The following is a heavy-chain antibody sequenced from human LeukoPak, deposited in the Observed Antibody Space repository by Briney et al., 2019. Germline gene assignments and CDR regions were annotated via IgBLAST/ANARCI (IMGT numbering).Heavy chain of an antibody. CDR3: ARRTLGYCSGGSCHYWYFDL. CDR1: TGSFSGYY. CDR2: SNHSGST. V-gene: IGHV4-34*01. Sequence: SETLSLTCAVYTGSFSGYYWNWIRQTPGKGLEWIGESNHSGSTNYNPSLKSRVTISVDTSKNQFSLNLNSVTAADTAVYYCARRTLGYCSGGSCHYWYFDLWGRGTPVTVST. D-gene: IGHD2-15*01. J-gene: IGHJ2*01.